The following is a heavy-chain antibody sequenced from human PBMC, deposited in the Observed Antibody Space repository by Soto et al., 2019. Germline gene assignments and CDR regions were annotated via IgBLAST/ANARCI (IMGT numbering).Heavy chain of an antibody. Sequence: QVQLVESGGGVVQPGRSLRLSCAASGFTFSSYGMHWVRQAPGKGLEWVAVIWYDGSIKYYADSVKGRFTISRDNSKNTLYVQMISLRAKDTAVYYCARGGMDYDSSGAIDYWGQGTLVTVSS. CDR2: IWYDGSIK. V-gene: IGHV3-33*01. D-gene: IGHD3-22*01. J-gene: IGHJ4*02. CDR3: ARGGMDYDSSGAIDY. CDR1: GFTFSSYG.